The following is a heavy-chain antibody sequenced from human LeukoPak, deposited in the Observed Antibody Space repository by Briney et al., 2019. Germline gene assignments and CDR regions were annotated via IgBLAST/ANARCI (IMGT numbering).Heavy chain of an antibody. Sequence: GGSLRLSCAASGFTFTNAWMSWVRQAPGKGLEWVGRIKSKTNGGTTDYAAPVRGRFTISRDDSKNTLYLQMSSLQTEDTAVYYCTTDNLYSSGWEGYFQHWGQGTLVTVSS. V-gene: IGHV3-15*01. D-gene: IGHD3-10*01. J-gene: IGHJ1*01. CDR1: GFTFTNAW. CDR3: TTDNLYSSGWEGYFQH. CDR2: IKSKTNGGTT.